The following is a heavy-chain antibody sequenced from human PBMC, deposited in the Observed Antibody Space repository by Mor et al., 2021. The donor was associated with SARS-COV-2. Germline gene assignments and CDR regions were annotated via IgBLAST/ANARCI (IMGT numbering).Heavy chain of an antibody. J-gene: IGHJ4*02. CDR3: ARAGGSSGWFLGY. V-gene: IGHV3-11*06. D-gene: IGHD6-19*01. Sequence: FTISRDNAKNSLYLQMNSLRAEDTAVYYCARAGGSSGWFLGYWGQGTLVTVSS.